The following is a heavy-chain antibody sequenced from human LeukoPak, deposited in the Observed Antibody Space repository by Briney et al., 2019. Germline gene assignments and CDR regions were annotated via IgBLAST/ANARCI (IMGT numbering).Heavy chain of an antibody. V-gene: IGHV3-48*03. CDR1: GFTFSSYE. CDR2: ISSGGSTI. CDR3: ARDPRRLGGKHFDY. D-gene: IGHD1-26*01. J-gene: IGHJ4*02. Sequence: ESGGSLRLSCAASGFTFSSYEMNWVRQAPGKGLEWVSYISSGGSTIYYADSVKGRFTISRDNAKNSLYLQMNSLRAEDTAVYYCARDPRRLGGKHFDYWGQGTLVTVSS.